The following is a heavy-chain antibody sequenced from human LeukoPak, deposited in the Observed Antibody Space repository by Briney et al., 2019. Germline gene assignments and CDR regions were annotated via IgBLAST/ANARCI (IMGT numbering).Heavy chain of an antibody. CDR2: ISYDGSNK. V-gene: IGHV3-30-3*01. J-gene: IGHJ2*01. CDR1: GFTFSSYA. Sequence: AGGSLRLSCAASGFTFSSYAMHWVRQAPGKGLEWVAVISYDGSNKYYADSVKGRFTISRDNSKNTLYLQMNSLRAEDTAVYYCARDGDRWLRLSSARWNWYFDLWGRGTLVTVSS. D-gene: IGHD5-12*01. CDR3: ARDGDRWLRLSSARWNWYFDL.